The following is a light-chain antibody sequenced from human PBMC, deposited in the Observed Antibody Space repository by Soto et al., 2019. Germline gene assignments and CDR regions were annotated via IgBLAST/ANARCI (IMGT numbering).Light chain of an antibody. CDR3: CSYAGSYTYV. CDR2: DVR. CDR1: SSDVGGYYR. Sequence: QSALTQPHSVSGSPGQSVTISCTGTSSDVGGYYRVSWYQQHPGKAPQLIIYDVRKRPSGVPDRFSGSKSGNTASLTISGLQAEDGADYYCCSYAGSYTYVFGSGTKLTVL. J-gene: IGLJ1*01. V-gene: IGLV2-11*01.